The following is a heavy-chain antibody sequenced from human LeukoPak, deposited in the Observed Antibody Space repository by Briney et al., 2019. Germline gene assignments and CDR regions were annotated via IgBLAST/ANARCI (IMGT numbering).Heavy chain of an antibody. D-gene: IGHD2-2*01. CDR1: GFTFSSYW. J-gene: IGHJ4*02. CDR2: IKQDGSEK. V-gene: IGHV3-7*01. Sequence: GGSLRLSCAASGFTFSSYWMSWVRQAPGKGLEWVANIKQDGSEKYYVDSVKGRFTISRDNAKNSLYLQMNSLRAEDTAVYYCARVVPAAMVYYFDYWGQGTLVTVSS. CDR3: ARVVPAAMVYYFDY.